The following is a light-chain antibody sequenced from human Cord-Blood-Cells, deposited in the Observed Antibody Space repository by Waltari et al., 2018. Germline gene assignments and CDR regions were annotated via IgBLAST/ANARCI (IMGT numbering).Light chain of an antibody. CDR2: AAS. Sequence: DIQMTQSPSSLSASVGDRVTITCRASQSRSSYLNWYQQKPGKAPKRLIDAASSLQSGVPSSCSGSGSVTDFTLTISSLQPEDFVTYFCQHSYSTPPITFGHGTRLEIK. CDR3: QHSYSTPPIT. V-gene: IGKV1-39*01. J-gene: IGKJ5*01. CDR1: QSRSSY.